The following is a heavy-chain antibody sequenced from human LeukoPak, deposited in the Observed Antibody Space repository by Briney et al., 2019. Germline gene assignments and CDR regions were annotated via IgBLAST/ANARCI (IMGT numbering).Heavy chain of an antibody. CDR2: IYPGDSDT. CDR3: ARQVEMATIPHFDY. J-gene: IGHJ4*02. Sequence: GESLKISCKGSGYSFTSYWIGLVRQMPGKGLEWVWIIYPGDSDTRYSPSLQGQVTISTDKSIRTASLPWISLNSSDTAMYYCARQVEMATIPHFDYWGQGTLVTVSS. CDR1: GYSFTSYW. D-gene: IGHD5-24*01. V-gene: IGHV5-51*01.